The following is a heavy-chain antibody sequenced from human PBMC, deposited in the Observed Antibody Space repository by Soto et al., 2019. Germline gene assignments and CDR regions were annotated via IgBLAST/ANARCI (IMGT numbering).Heavy chain of an antibody. V-gene: IGHV1-3*01. CDR2: INAGNGNT. CDR1: GYTFTSYA. Sequence: ASVKVSCKASGYTFTSYAMHWVRQAPGQRLEWMGWINAGNGNTKYSQKFQGRVTITRDTSKNQFSLKLSSVTAADTAVYYCARDQAAAGRGFDPWGQGTLVTVSS. CDR3: ARDQAAAGRGFDP. D-gene: IGHD6-13*01. J-gene: IGHJ5*02.